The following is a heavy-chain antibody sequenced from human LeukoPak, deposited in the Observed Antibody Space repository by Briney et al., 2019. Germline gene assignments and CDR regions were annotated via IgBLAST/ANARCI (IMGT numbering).Heavy chain of an antibody. D-gene: IGHD6-13*01. CDR3: ARDGFSTSWGLAY. Sequence: PGGSLRLSCAASRFTSSIYWMTWVRQAPGKGLEWVANIKQDGSEKYYVDSVKGRFTISRDNSKNTLSLQMNSLRAEDTAMYYCARDGFSTSWGLAYWGQGTLVTVSS. V-gene: IGHV3-7*03. CDR2: IKQDGSEK. J-gene: IGHJ4*02. CDR1: RFTSSIYW.